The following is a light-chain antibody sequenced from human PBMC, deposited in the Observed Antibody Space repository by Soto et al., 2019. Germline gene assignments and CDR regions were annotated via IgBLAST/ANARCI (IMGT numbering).Light chain of an antibody. V-gene: IGLV1-40*01. CDR1: SSNSGAGFD. CDR2: GNN. J-gene: IGLJ1*01. Sequence: QSVLTQPPSVSGAPGQRVTISCTGSSSNSGAGFDVHWYQQLPGTAPKLLIHGNNNRPSGVPDRFSGSKSGTSASLAITGLQAEDEADYYCQSYDSSLSAFVFGTGTKLTVL. CDR3: QSYDSSLSAFV.